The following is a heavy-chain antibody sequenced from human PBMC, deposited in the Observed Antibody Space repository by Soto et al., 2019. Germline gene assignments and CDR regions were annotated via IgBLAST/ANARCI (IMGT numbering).Heavy chain of an antibody. J-gene: IGHJ4*02. V-gene: IGHV3-48*01. CDR1: GFTLSSYS. D-gene: IGHD3-16*01. Sequence: TGGSLRLSCEASGFTLSSYSMNSARQAPGKGLEWVSYITGSSSTIYYTDSVKGRFTISRDNAKNSLYLQMNSLRAEDTAVYYCARTGSNGFLDYWGQGTRVTVSS. CDR3: ARTGSNGFLDY. CDR2: ITGSSSTI.